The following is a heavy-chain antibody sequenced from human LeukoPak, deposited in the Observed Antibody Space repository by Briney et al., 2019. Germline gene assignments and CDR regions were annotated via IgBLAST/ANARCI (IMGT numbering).Heavy chain of an antibody. CDR3: ARQVYYYGSGSPFLRVTFDI. V-gene: IGHV4-59*01. J-gene: IGHJ3*02. D-gene: IGHD3-10*01. CDR1: GASFSTNY. Sequence: SETLSLTCSVSGASFSTNYWSWIRQPPGRGLEWIGYVFDSGSTNYNPSLKSRVTISVDTSTKQSSLRLSSVTAADTAVYYCARQVYYYGSGSPFLRVTFDIWGQGTMVTVSS. CDR2: VFDSGST.